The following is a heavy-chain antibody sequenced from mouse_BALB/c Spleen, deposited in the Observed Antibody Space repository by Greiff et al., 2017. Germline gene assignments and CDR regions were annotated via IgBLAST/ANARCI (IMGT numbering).Heavy chain of an antibody. CDR3: ARGRYYGSRGYFDY. Sequence: VQRVESGAELVRPGVSVKISCKGSGYTFTDYAMHWVKQSHAKSLEWIGVISTYYGDASYNQKFKGKATMTVDKSSSTAYMELARLTSEDSAIYYCARGRYYGSRGYFDYWGQGTTLTVSS. V-gene: IGHV1S137*01. J-gene: IGHJ2*01. CDR2: ISTYYGDA. CDR1: GYTFTDYA. D-gene: IGHD1-1*01.